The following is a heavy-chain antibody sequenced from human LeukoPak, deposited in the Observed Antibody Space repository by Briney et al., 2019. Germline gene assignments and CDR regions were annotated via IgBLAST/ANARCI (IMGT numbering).Heavy chain of an antibody. CDR2: ISASGGST. J-gene: IGHJ4*02. Sequence: PGGSLRLSCAASGFTFSSYAMSWVRQAPGKGLEWVSVISASGGSTSYADSVKGRFTISRDNSKNTLYLQMNSLRAEDTAVYYCAKARFLEHIKVGFDYWGQGTLVTVSS. V-gene: IGHV3-23*01. CDR1: GFTFSSYA. D-gene: IGHD3-3*01. CDR3: AKARFLEHIKVGFDY.